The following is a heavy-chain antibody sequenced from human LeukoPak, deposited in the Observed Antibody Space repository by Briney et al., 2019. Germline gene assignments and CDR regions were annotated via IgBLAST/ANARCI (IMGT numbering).Heavy chain of an antibody. CDR3: AKGQGYNYGDSIDY. J-gene: IGHJ4*02. D-gene: IGHD5-18*01. V-gene: IGHV3-23*01. CDR2: INGGTGSS. Sequence: GGSLRLSCAASGFTFSSYAMTWVRQAPGKGLEWVSVINGGTGSSYYTDSVKGRFTVSRDNSKNTLYLQMNSLRDEDTAVYYCAKGQGYNYGDSIDYWGQGTLVTVSS. CDR1: GFTFSSYA.